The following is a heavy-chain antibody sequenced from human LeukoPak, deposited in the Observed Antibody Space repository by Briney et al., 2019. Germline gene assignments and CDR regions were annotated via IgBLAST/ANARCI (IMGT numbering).Heavy chain of an antibody. V-gene: IGHV3-48*01. D-gene: IGHD3-10*01. CDR2: IGVGGRPT. J-gene: IGHJ6*02. CDR1: GFSFSHYS. CDR3: AKNTWKSSDSGRGRMDV. Sequence: SGGSLRLSCAASGFSFSHYSMTWARHASGKGLEWISYIGVGGRPTNYADSVKARFTISRDDAQNSLYLQMNSLKAEDTAVYYCAKNTWKSSDSGRGRMDVWGQGTTVTVSS.